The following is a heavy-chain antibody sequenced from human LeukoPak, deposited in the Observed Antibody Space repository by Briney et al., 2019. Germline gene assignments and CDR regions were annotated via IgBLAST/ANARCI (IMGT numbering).Heavy chain of an antibody. CDR3: ASDYYYGSGSFFT. CDR2: IYSGGGT. D-gene: IGHD3-10*01. V-gene: IGHV3-66*01. J-gene: IGHJ4*02. CDR1: GFIVSTNY. Sequence: GGSLRLSCAASGFIVSTNYMTWVRQAPGKGLEWVSVIYSGGGTYYADSVKGRFTISRDKSKNTLYLQMNSLRAEDTAVYYCASDYYYGSGSFFTWGQGTLVTVSS.